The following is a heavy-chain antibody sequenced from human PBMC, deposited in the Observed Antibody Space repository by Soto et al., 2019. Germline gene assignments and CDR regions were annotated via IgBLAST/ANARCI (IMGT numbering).Heavy chain of an antibody. CDR1: GGSFSGYY. J-gene: IGHJ6*02. Sequence: QVQLQQWGAGLLKPSETLSLTCAVYGGSFSGYYWRWIRQPPGKGLEWIGEINHSGSTNYNPSLKSRVTISVDTSKNQFSLKLSSVTAADTAVYYCARVGFNWNDDYYGMDVWGQGTTVTVSS. D-gene: IGHD1-20*01. CDR2: INHSGST. V-gene: IGHV4-34*01. CDR3: ARVGFNWNDDYYGMDV.